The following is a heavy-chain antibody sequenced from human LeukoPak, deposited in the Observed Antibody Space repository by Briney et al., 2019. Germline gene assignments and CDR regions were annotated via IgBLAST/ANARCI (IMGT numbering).Heavy chain of an antibody. J-gene: IGHJ1*01. V-gene: IGHV3-15*01. CDR3: TSLRGSSSQYFQY. CDR2: IKSKTDGGTT. CDR1: GFTFSSSG. D-gene: IGHD6-13*01. Sequence: GGSLRLSCAASGFTFSSSGMHWVRQAPGKGLEWVGRIKSKTDGGTTDYAAPVKGRFTISRDDSKDTLYLQMNSLRTEDTAVYYCTSLRGSSSQYFQYWGQGTLVTVSS.